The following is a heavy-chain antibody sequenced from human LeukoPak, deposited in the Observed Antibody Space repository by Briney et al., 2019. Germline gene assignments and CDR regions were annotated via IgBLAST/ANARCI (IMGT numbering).Heavy chain of an antibody. V-gene: IGHV3-30*04. CDR2: ILENGSNQ. J-gene: IGHJ4*02. Sequence: GGSLRLSCAASGFTFSNYIMHWVRQAPGKGLDWAAVILENGSNQYYADSVKGRFTISRDNSKNTLFLQMNSLRGEDTAMYYCARVQGGGYRTADYWGQGTLVTVSS. D-gene: IGHD6-19*01. CDR1: GFTFSNYI. CDR3: ARVQGGGYRTADY.